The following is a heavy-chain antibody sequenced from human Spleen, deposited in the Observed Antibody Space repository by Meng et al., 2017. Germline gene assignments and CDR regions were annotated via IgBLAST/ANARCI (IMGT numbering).Heavy chain of an antibody. CDR2: INHSGST. V-gene: IGHV4-34*01. CDR3: ARGGRGDYSSSWYDY. J-gene: IGHJ4*02. CDR1: GGSFSGYY. Sequence: SETLSLTCAVYGGSFSGYYWRWIRQPPGKGLEWIGEINHSGSTNHNPSLKSRVTISVDTSMNQFSLKLSSVTAADTAVYYCARGGRGDYSSSWYDYWGQGTLVTVSS. D-gene: IGHD6-13*01.